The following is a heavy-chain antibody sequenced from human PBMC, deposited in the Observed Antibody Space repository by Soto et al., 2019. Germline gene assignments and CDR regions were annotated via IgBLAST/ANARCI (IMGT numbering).Heavy chain of an antibody. J-gene: IGHJ4*02. CDR3: ARDGRGSPRSFDY. CDR1: GFTFSSYA. D-gene: IGHD5-12*01. Sequence: QVQLVESGGGVVQPGRSLRLSCAASGFTFSSYAMHWVRQAPGKGLEWVAVISYDGRNKYYADSVKGRFTISRDNSNNTRYLQMNSLRAEDTAVYYCARDGRGSPRSFDYWGQGTLVTVSS. V-gene: IGHV3-30*04. CDR2: ISYDGRNK.